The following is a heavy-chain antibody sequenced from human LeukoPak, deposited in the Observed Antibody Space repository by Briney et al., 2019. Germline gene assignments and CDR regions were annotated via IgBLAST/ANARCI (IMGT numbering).Heavy chain of an antibody. CDR2: ISSSSSYI. CDR1: GFTFSDYA. J-gene: IGHJ4*02. Sequence: GGSLRLSCAASGFTFSDYAINWVRQAPGKGLEWVSSISSSSSYIYYADSVKGRFTISRDNAKNSLYLQMNSLRAEDTAVYYCARDRNTVFDYWGQGTLVTVSS. V-gene: IGHV3-21*01. D-gene: IGHD1-14*01. CDR3: ARDRNTVFDY.